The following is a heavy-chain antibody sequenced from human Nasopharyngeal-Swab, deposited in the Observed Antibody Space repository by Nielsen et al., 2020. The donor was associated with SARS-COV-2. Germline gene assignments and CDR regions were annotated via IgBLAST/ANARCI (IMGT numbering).Heavy chain of an antibody. Sequence: GESLKISCAASGFTFSSYAMSWVRQAPGKGLEWVSAISGSGGSTYYADSVKGRFTISRNNSKNTLYLQMNSLRAEDTAVYYCAKYPTANRVFDYWGQETLVTVSS. CDR2: ISGSGGST. J-gene: IGHJ4*02. V-gene: IGHV3-23*01. CDR3: AKYPTANRVFDY. D-gene: IGHD5-18*01. CDR1: GFTFSSYA.